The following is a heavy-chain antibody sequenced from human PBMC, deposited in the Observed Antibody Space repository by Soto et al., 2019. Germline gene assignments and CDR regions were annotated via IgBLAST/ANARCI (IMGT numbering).Heavy chain of an antibody. CDR1: GFTFSSYG. V-gene: IGHV3-23*01. CDR2: ISGSGVST. CDR3: ANRLGMYYYDSSGYKHFDA. D-gene: IGHD3-22*01. Sequence: GGSLRLSCAASGFTFSSYGMSWVRQAQGKGLEWVSAISGSGVSTYYADSVKGRFTISRDNSKNTLYLQMKSLIAEDTAVYYYANRLGMYYYDSSGYKHFDAWGQGTLVTVSS. J-gene: IGHJ4*02.